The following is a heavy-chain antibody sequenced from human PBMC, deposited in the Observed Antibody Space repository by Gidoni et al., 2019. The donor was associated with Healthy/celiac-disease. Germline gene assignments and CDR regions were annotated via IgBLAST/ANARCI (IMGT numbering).Heavy chain of an antibody. J-gene: IGHJ4*02. D-gene: IGHD1-26*01. Sequence: QLQLQESGPGLVKPSETLSLTCTVSCGSISSSSYYWGWIRQPPGKGLEWIGSIYYSGSTYYNPSLKSRVTISVDTSKNQFSLKLSSVTAADTAVYYCQVGATRGAYYFDYWGQGTLVTVSS. V-gene: IGHV4-39*01. CDR3: QVGATRGAYYFDY. CDR1: CGSISSSSYY. CDR2: IYYSGST.